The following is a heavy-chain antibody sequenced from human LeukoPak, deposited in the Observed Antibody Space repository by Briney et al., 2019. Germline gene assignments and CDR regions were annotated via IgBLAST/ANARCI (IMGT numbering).Heavy chain of an antibody. CDR2: IYPGDSDT. CDR1: GSIFTSYW. D-gene: IGHD6-13*01. CDR3: ARRIAAAGQTRYYFDY. J-gene: IGHJ4*02. V-gene: IGHV5-51*01. Sequence: RLGASLQISCEGSGSIFTSYWIGWVRQLPGKGLERMGIIYPGDSDTRYSPSFQGQVTISADKSISTAYLQWSSLKASDTAMYYCARRIAAAGQTRYYFDYWGQGTLVTVSS.